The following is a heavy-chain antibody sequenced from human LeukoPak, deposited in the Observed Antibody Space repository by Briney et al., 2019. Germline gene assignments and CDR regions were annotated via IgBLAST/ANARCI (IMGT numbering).Heavy chain of an antibody. Sequence: SQTLSLTCTVSGGSISSGGYYWSWIRQHPGKGLEWVGYIYYSGSTYYNPSLKSRVTISVDTSKNQFSLKLSSVTAADTAVYYCARDHSSSVSGVDVWGKGTTVTVSS. CDR1: GGSISSGGYY. CDR2: IYYSGST. V-gene: IGHV4-31*03. J-gene: IGHJ6*04. CDR3: ARDHSSSVSGVDV. D-gene: IGHD6-6*01.